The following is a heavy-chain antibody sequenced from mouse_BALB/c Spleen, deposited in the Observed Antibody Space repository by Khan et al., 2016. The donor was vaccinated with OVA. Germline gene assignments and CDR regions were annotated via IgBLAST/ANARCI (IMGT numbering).Heavy chain of an antibody. CDR2: IWGDGNT. CDR3: AKWGDGSTYAMDY. Sequence: QMQLEESGPGLVAPSQSLSITCTVSGFSLTTYGVNWIRQPPGKGLEWLGVIWGDGNTNYHSALISRLSISKDNSKSQVFLKLNSLQTDDTATYNCAKWGDGSTYAMDYWGQGTSVTVSS. V-gene: IGHV2-3*01. D-gene: IGHD2-3*01. J-gene: IGHJ4*01. CDR1: GFSLTTYG.